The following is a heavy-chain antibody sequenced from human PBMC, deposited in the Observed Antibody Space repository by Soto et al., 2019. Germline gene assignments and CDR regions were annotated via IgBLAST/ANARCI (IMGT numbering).Heavy chain of an antibody. CDR3: ARAYCSGGSCYELCY. V-gene: IGHV1-69*02. CDR1: GGTFSSYT. J-gene: IGHJ4*02. D-gene: IGHD2-15*01. CDR2: IIPILGIA. Sequence: QVQLVQSGAEVKKPGSSVKVSCKASGGTFSSYTISWVRQAPGQGLEWMGRIIPILGIANYAQKFQGRVTNTSDKSTSPAYMELSSLRSEDTAVYYCARAYCSGGSCYELCYCGQGPLVTVSS.